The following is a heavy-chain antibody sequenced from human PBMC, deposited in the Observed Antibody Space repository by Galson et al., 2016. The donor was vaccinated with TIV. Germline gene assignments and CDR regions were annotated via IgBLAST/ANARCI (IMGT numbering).Heavy chain of an antibody. CDR2: IDPTDSYT. CDR3: AGGVSSGSAWLDP. V-gene: IGHV5-10-1*01. Sequence: QSGAEEKKPGESLRISCKGSGYRFTSYWINWVRQMPGKGLEWMGRIDPTDSYTNYSPSFQGHVTISADKSSTTAYLQWSSLKASDTAMYYCAGGVSSGSAWLDPWGPGTPVTVSS. D-gene: IGHD3-10*01. J-gene: IGHJ5*02. CDR1: GYRFTSYW.